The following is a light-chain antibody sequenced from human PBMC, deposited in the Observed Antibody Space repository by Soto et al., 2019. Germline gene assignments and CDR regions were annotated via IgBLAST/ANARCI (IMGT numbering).Light chain of an antibody. CDR3: SAWDASLNGYV. CDR1: SSNIGSNT. J-gene: IGLJ1*01. V-gene: IGLV1-44*01. Sequence: QSVLTQPPSASGTPGQRVPISCSGSSSNIGSNTVNWYQQLPGTAPKLLIYSNYQRPSGVPDRFSGSKSGTSASLAISGLQSEDEADYYCSAWDASLNGYVFGTGTKVTVL. CDR2: SNY.